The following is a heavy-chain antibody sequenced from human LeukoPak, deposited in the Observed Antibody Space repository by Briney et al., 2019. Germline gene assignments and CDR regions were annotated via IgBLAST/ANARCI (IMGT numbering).Heavy chain of an antibody. J-gene: IGHJ4*02. CDR3: TRQASVAARITY. CDR2: IYPGDSDT. Sequence: GESLKISCKGFGYSFTSYWIGWVRQMPGRGLEWMGIIYPGDSDTMYSPSFQGQVTISADKSINTAYLQWSSLKASDTAMYYCTRQASVAARITYWGQGTLVTVSS. V-gene: IGHV5-51*01. D-gene: IGHD6-6*01. CDR1: GYSFTSYW.